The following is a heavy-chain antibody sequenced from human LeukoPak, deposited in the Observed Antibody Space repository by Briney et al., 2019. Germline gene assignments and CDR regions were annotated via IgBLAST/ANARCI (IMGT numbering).Heavy chain of an antibody. J-gene: IGHJ4*02. CDR3: TRGLAYCGGDCYNSLDY. D-gene: IGHD2-21*02. V-gene: IGHV3-74*01. CDR1: GFPFSSYW. Sequence: GGSLRLSCAASGFPFSSYWMHWVRQAPGKGLVWVSRINSDGSSTRYADSVKGRFTISRDNAKNTLYLQMNSLRAEDTAVYYCTRGLAYCGGDCYNSLDYWGQGTLVTVSS. CDR2: INSDGSST.